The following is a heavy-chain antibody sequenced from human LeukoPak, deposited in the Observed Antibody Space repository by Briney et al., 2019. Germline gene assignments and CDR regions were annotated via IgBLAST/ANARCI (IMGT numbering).Heavy chain of an antibody. CDR1: GFSFSTSW. V-gene: IGHV3-7*01. D-gene: IGHD2-2*01. CDR3: ARASKFWSDPDAFDI. J-gene: IGHJ3*02. Sequence: GGSLTLPCEASGFSFSTSWMSWVRQAPGKGLEWVANIKEDGTEKYYVDSVKGRFTIFRDDAKNSLYLQMSNLRAEDTAVYYCARASKFWSDPDAFDIWGQGTMVTVSS. CDR2: IKEDGTEK.